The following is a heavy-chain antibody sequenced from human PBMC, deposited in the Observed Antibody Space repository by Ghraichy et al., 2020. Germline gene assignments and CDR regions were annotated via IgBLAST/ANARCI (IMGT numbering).Heavy chain of an antibody. CDR2: ISGSGGDT. D-gene: IGHD5-24*01. J-gene: IGHJ4*02. CDR3: SKEGPSRTGYNLELGH. V-gene: IGHV3-23*01. Sequence: GESLNISCAASGFTFDSYAMSWVRQAPGKGLEWVSAISGSGGDTYYADSVKGRFTISRDNSKNTLYLQMNSLRADDTAVYYCSKEGPSRTGYNLELGHWGQGTLVTVSS. CDR1: GFTFDSYA.